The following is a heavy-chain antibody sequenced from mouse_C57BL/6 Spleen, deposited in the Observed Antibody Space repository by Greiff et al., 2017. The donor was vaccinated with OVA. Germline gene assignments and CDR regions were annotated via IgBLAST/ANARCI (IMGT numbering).Heavy chain of an antibody. Sequence: QVQLQQPGAELVKPAASVKMSCKASGYTFTSYWITWVKQRPGQGLEWIGDIYPGSGSTNYNEKFKSKATLTVDTSSSTAYMQLSSLTSEDSAVYYCARGDYDYDWFAYWGQGTLVTVSA. CDR1: GYTFTSYW. CDR3: ARGDYDYDWFAY. D-gene: IGHD2-4*01. V-gene: IGHV1-55*01. J-gene: IGHJ3*01. CDR2: IYPGSGST.